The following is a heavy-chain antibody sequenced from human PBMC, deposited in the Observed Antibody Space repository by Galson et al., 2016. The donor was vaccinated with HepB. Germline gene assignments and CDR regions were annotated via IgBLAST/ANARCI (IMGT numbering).Heavy chain of an antibody. D-gene: IGHD1-1*01. Sequence: PALVKPTQTLTLTCTFSGFSLSTSGVGVGWIRQPPGEALEWLALIYWNDDKRYSPSLKSGFSITKDTSKNQVVLTMTNMDPVDTATYYCSRRTLHAGHWTFDYWGQGTLVTVSS. CDR3: SRRTLHAGHWTFDY. V-gene: IGHV2-5*01. CDR1: GFSLSTSGVG. J-gene: IGHJ4*02. CDR2: IYWNDDK.